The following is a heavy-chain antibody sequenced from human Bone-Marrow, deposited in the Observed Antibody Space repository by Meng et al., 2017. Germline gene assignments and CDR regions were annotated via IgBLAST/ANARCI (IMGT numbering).Heavy chain of an antibody. D-gene: IGHD6-13*01. V-gene: IGHV4-39*07. J-gene: IGHJ5*02. CDR1: GGSISSSSYY. CDR3: ARDGPPYSIKGGSNWFDP. CDR2: IYYSGST. Sequence: GSLRLSCTVSGGSISSSSYYWGWIRQPPGKGLEWIGSIYYSGSTYYNPSLKSRVTISVDTSKNQFSLKLSSVTAADTAVYYCARDGPPYSIKGGSNWFDPWGQGTLVTVSS.